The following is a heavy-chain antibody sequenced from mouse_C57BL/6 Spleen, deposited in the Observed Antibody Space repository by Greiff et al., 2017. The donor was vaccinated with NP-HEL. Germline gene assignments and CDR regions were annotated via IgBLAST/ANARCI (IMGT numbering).Heavy chain of an antibody. D-gene: IGHD1-1*01. J-gene: IGHJ2*01. CDR3: ARVYYGSLYYFDY. Sequence: VQLQQPGAELVKPGASVKLSCKASGYTFTSYWMHWVKQRPGQGLEWIGMIHPNSGSTNYNEKFKSKATLTVDKSSSTAYMQLSSLTSEDSAVYYCARVYYGSLYYFDYWGQGTTLTVSS. V-gene: IGHV1-64*01. CDR1: GYTFTSYW. CDR2: IHPNSGST.